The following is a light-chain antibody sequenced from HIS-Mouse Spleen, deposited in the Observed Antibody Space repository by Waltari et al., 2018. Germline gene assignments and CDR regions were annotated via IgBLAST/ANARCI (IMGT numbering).Light chain of an antibody. CDR3: CSYAGSSTWV. Sequence: QSALTQPAAASGSPGPSISISCTGTSSDVGSYHICFRYQQHPGKAPKPMIYEGSKRPSGVSNRFSGSKSGNTASLTISGLQAEDEADYYCCSYAGSSTWVFGGGTKLTVL. CDR2: EGS. J-gene: IGLJ3*02. V-gene: IGLV2-23*01. CDR1: SSDVGSYHI.